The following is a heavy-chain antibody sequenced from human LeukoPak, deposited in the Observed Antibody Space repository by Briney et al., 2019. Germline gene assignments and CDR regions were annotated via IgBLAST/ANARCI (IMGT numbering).Heavy chain of an antibody. CDR3: ARDHVGYYDSSGDDAFDI. V-gene: IGHV6-1*01. CDR1: GDSVSSNSAA. D-gene: IGHD3-22*01. J-gene: IGHJ3*02. Sequence: SQTLSLTCAISGDSVSSNSAAWNWIRQSPSRGLEWLGRTYYRSKWYNDYAVSVKSRIAINPDTSKNQFSLQLNSVTPEDTAVYYCARDHVGYYDSSGDDAFDIWGQGTMVTVSS. CDR2: TYYRSKWYN.